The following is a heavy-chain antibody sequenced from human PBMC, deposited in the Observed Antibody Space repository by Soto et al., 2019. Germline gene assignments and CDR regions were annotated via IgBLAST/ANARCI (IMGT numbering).Heavy chain of an antibody. J-gene: IGHJ3*02. V-gene: IGHV1-18*01. CDR1: GYTFTSYG. D-gene: IGHD3-9*01. CDR3: ARDVLRYLDNLTSRDVFDI. CDR2: ISAYNGNT. Sequence: ASVKVSCKASGYTFTSYGISWVRQAPGQGLEWMGWISAYNGNTNYAQKLQGRVTMTTDTSTSTAYMELRSLRSDDTAVYYCARDVLRYLDNLTSRDVFDISRQGTIVTV.